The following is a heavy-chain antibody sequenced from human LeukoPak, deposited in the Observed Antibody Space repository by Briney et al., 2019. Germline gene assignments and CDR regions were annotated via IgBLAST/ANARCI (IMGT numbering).Heavy chain of an antibody. CDR1: GGSISGSY. D-gene: IGHD1-26*01. CDR3: ARHRSDGTYPLDY. J-gene: IGHJ4*02. Sequence: PSETLSLTCTVSGGSISGSYWSWIRQPPGKGLEWIGHIYSSGSTTYSPSLKSRVAMSVDTSKNQFSLKLTSVTAADTAVYYCARHRSDGTYPLDYWGQGALVTVSS. CDR2: IYSSGST. V-gene: IGHV4-59*08.